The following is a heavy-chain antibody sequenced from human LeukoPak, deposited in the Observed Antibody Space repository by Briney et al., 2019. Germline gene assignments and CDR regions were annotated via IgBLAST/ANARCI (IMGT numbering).Heavy chain of an antibody. CDR1: GGSISSYY. D-gene: IGHD3-10*01. CDR3: ARVGYYYGSGSYPDAFDI. Sequence: SETLSLTCTVSGGSISSYYWSWIRQPPGKGLEWIGYIYYSGSTNYNPSLKSRVTISVDTFKNQFSLKLSSVTAADTAVYYCARVGYYYGSGSYPDAFDIWGQGTMVTVSS. V-gene: IGHV4-59*01. CDR2: IYYSGST. J-gene: IGHJ3*02.